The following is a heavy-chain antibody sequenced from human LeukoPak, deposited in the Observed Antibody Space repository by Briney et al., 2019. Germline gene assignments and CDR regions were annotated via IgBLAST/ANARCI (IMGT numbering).Heavy chain of an antibody. J-gene: IGHJ4*02. CDR3: ARDRIQLYAPFDY. D-gene: IGHD5-18*01. CDR1: GFTFSNYA. V-gene: IGHV3-23*01. CDR2: FSGSGVST. Sequence: GGSLRLSCAASGFTFSNYAMSWVRQAPGKGLEWVSAFSGSGVSTHYADSVKGRFTISRDNSKNTLYLQMNSLRAEDTAVYYCARDRIQLYAPFDYWGQGTLVTVSS.